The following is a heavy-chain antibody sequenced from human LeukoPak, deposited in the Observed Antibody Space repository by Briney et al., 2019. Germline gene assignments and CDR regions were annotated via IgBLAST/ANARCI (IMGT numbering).Heavy chain of an antibody. CDR2: IYHSGST. Sequence: SETLSLTCTVSGGSISSYYWSWIRQPPGKGLEWIGYIYHSGSTYYNPSLKSRVTISVDRSKNQFSLKLSSVTAADTAVYYCARDDGDYGDYRDAFDIWGQGTMVTVSS. V-gene: IGHV4-59*12. D-gene: IGHD4-17*01. J-gene: IGHJ3*02. CDR1: GGSISSYY. CDR3: ARDDGDYGDYRDAFDI.